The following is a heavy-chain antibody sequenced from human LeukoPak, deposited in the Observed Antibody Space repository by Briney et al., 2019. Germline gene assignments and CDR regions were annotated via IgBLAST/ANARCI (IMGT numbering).Heavy chain of an antibody. V-gene: IGHV3-30-3*01. D-gene: IGHD6-6*01. Sequence: GGSLRLSCAASGFTFSSYAMHWVRQAPGKGLEWVAVISYDGSNKYYADSVKGRFTISRDNSQNTLYLQMNSLRAEDTAVYYCVKDKSSSSSAGLKYYFDYWGQGTLVTVSS. CDR1: GFTFSSYA. J-gene: IGHJ4*02. CDR2: ISYDGSNK. CDR3: VKDKSSSSSAGLKYYFDY.